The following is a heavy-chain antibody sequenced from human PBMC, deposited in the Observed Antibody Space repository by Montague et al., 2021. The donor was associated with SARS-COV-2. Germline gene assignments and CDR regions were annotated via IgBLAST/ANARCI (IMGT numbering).Heavy chain of an antibody. J-gene: IGHJ4*02. CDR2: VYSSGST. Sequence: SETLSLTCTVSSDSISNYYWSWIRQPPGKGLEWIGYVYSSGSTNYNPSLEGRVTMSVDTSKNQFSLKLISVTAADTAVYYCARVRYSDGWTFDYWGQGTLVTVSS. CDR1: SDSISNYY. V-gene: IGHV4-59*13. CDR3: ARVRYSDGWTFDY. D-gene: IGHD6-19*01.